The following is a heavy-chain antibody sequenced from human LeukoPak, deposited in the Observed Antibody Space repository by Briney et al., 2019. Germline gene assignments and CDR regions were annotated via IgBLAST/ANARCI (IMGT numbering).Heavy chain of an antibody. CDR1: GFTFSSYG. Sequence: GGSLRLSCAASGFTFSSYGMNWVRQAPGKGLEWVSSISSSGTYLYYADSVKGRFTISRDNAKNSLSLQMNSLRVEDTAVYYCVRDPSEASHPYYFDYWGQGTLVTVSS. V-gene: IGHV3-21*01. CDR3: VRDPSEASHPYYFDY. CDR2: ISSSGTYL. J-gene: IGHJ4*02. D-gene: IGHD2-2*01.